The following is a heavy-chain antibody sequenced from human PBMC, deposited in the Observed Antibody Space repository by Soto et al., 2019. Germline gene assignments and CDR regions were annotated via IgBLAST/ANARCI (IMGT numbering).Heavy chain of an antibody. J-gene: IGHJ4*02. CDR1: GYTFTNYG. CDR2: ISPFTGDT. V-gene: IGHV1-18*04. D-gene: IGHD2-15*01. Sequence: ASVKVSCKASGYTFTNYGINWVRQAPGQGLEWMGWISPFTGDTHYTQSLQGRITMTTDTSTSTAYMELRSLRSADTAVYYCARSCSGGSCHSAYWGQGTLVTVSS. CDR3: ARSCSGGSCHSAY.